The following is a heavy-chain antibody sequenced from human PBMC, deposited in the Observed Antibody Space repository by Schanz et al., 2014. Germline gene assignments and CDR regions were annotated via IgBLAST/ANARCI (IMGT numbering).Heavy chain of an antibody. CDR1: GFAFSSYS. CDR2: ISSSGTTI. D-gene: IGHD3-22*01. J-gene: IGHJ4*02. V-gene: IGHV3-48*01. Sequence: QLVGSGGGLIQPGGSLRLSCTASGFAFSSYSMNWVRQAPGKGLEWVSYISSSGTTIYYADSVKGRFTISRDNAKNSLFLQMNSLRVEDTAVYYCTREIEGTFYLDSSGWVAPDNWGQGTLVTVSS. CDR3: TREIEGTFYLDSSGWVAPDN.